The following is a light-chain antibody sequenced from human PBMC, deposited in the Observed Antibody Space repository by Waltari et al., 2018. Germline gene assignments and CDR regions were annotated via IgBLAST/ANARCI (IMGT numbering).Light chain of an antibody. CDR1: SGPVTSSHY. CDR2: ASY. J-gene: IGLJ2*01. V-gene: IGLV7-46*01. Sequence: QAVVTQEPSLTVSPGGPVTLTCGSSSGPVTSSHYPYWLQQKPGQAPRTLIYASYMKHPWTPARFSGSHLGGKAALTLSGAQAEDEAEYYCWLADSGGVVVYGGGTKLAVL. CDR3: WLADSGGVVV.